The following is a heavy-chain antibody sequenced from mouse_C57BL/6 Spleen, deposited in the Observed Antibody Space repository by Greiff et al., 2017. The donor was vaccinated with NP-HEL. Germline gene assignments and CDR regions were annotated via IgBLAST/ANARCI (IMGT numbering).Heavy chain of an antibody. CDR2: ISSGGSYT. J-gene: IGHJ2*01. V-gene: IGHV5-6*01. CDR3: ARHSFDY. CDR1: GFTFSSYG. Sequence: EVQLVESGGDLVKPGGSLKLSCAASGFTFSSYGMSWVRQTPDKRLEWVATISSGGSYTYYPDSVKGRSTISRDNAKNTLYLQLSSLKSEDTAMYYCARHSFDYWGQGTTLTVSS.